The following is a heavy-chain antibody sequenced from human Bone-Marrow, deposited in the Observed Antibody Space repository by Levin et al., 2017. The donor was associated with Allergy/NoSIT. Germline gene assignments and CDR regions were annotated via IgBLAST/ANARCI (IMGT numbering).Heavy chain of an antibody. CDR1: GFTFSSYA. V-gene: IGHV3-23*01. CDR2: ISGSGGST. J-gene: IGHJ4*02. CDR3: ANSRPQPFDMTTVTTTDY. D-gene: IGHD4-17*01. Sequence: ASVKVSCAASGFTFSSYAMSWVRQAPGKGLEWVSAISGSGGSTYYADSVKGRFTISRDNSKNTLYLQMNSLRAEDTAVYYCANSRPQPFDMTTVTTTDYWGQGTLVTVSS.